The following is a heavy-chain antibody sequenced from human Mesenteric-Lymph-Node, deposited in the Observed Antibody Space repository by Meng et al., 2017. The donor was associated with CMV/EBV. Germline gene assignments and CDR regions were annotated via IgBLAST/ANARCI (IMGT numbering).Heavy chain of an antibody. D-gene: IGHD3-10*01. CDR3: ARDTPGADYFDY. Sequence: SGAASGFTFSSYEMNWVRQAPGKGLEWVSYISSSGSTIYYADSVKGRFTISRDNAKNSLYLQMNSLRAEDTAVYYCARDTPGADYFDYWGQGTLVTVSS. CDR1: GFTFSSYE. J-gene: IGHJ4*02. CDR2: ISSSGSTI. V-gene: IGHV3-48*03.